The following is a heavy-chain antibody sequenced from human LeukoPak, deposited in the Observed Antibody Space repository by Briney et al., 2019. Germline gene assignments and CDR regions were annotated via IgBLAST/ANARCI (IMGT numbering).Heavy chain of an antibody. V-gene: IGHV4-59*01. CDR2: IYYSGST. CDR1: GGSISSYY. D-gene: IGHD3-3*01. J-gene: IGHJ6*03. CDR3: AREVVLADFWSGYYTTSYYMDV. Sequence: SETLSLTCTVAGGSISSYYWSWIRQPPGKGLEWIGYIYYSGSTNYNPSLKSRVTISVDTSKNQFSLKLSSVTAADTAVYYCAREVVLADFWSGYYTTSYYMDVWGKGTTVTVSS.